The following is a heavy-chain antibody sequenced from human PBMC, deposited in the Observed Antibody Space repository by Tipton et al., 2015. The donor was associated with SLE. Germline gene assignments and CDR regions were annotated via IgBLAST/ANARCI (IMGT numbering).Heavy chain of an antibody. J-gene: IGHJ6*03. V-gene: IGHV3-33*01. CDR2: IGNDGSNK. CDR3: ARVFLMYYYYMDV. Sequence: SLRLSCAASGFTFSSYGIHWVRQAPGTGLEWVAFIGNDGSNKYYADSVKGRFTISRDNAKNSLYLQMNSLRAEDTAVYYCARVFLMYYYYMDVWGKGTTVTVSS. D-gene: IGHD2-21*01. CDR1: GFTFSSYG.